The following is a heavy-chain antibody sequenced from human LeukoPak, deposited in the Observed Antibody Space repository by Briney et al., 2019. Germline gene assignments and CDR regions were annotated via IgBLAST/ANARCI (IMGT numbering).Heavy chain of an antibody. D-gene: IGHD3-22*01. J-gene: IGHJ3*02. CDR3: ARGYYYDSMGDAFDI. V-gene: IGHV4-34*01. CDR2: INHSGST. Sequence: SETLSLTCAVYGGSFSGYYWSWIRQPPGKGLEWIGEINHSGSTNYNPSLKSRVTISVDTSKNQFSLKLSSVTAADTAVYYCARGYYYDSMGDAFDIWGQGTMVTVSS. CDR1: GGSFSGYY.